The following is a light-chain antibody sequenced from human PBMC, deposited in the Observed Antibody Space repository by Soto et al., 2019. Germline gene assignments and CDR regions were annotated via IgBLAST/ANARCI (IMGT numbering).Light chain of an antibody. CDR2: GAS. V-gene: IGKV3-15*01. CDR1: QSISDT. CDR3: QQYNNWPRT. Sequence: IVVTQSLATLSVNQGGRATLSCRASQSISDTLAWYQQKPGQAPRLLIYGASTRAPGFPARFSGSGSGTDFTLTISRLEPEDFAVYYCQQYNNWPRTFGQGTKVDIK. J-gene: IGKJ1*01.